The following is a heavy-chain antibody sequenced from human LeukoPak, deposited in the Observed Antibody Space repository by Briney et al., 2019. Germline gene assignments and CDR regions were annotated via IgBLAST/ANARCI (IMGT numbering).Heavy chain of an antibody. CDR3: ARQTGSGLFILP. CDR2: IYYTGNT. V-gene: IGHV4-39*01. CDR1: GVSISSSYSY. J-gene: IGHJ4*02. Sequence: PSETLSLTCTVSGVSISSSYSYWGWIRQPPGMGLEWIGSIYYTGNTYYNASLKSQVSISIDTSKNQFSLKLTSVAAADTAVYYCARQTGSGLFILPGGQGTLVTVSS. D-gene: IGHD3/OR15-3a*01.